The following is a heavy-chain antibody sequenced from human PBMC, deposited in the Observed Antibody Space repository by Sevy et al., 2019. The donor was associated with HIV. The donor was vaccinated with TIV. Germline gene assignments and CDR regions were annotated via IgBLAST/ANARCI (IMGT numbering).Heavy chain of an antibody. J-gene: IGHJ4*02. CDR3: ASPGGYTHGSLLDY. Sequence: ASVKVSCKVSGHTFTDYHIHWVRQAPGQGLEWMGWINPNSGDTKYGQKFQGRITVTRDTSITTAYMELTRLRSDDTAVYYCASPGGYTHGSLLDYWGQGTLVTVSS. CDR2: INPNSGDT. V-gene: IGHV1-2*02. CDR1: GHTFTDYH. D-gene: IGHD5-18*01.